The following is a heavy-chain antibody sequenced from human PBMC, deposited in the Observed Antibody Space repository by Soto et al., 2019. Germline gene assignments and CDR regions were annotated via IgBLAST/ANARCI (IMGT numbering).Heavy chain of an antibody. J-gene: IGHJ6*03. D-gene: IGHD6-13*01. V-gene: IGHV1-8*01. CDR1: VYTFTSYD. Sequence: RASVKVSCKSAVYTFTSYDINWLRQATGQGLEWMGWMNPNSGNTGYAQKFQGRVTMTRNTSISTAYMELSSLRSEDTAVYYCARSQGIAAAGTVNYMDVWGKGTTVTVSS. CDR2: MNPNSGNT. CDR3: ARSQGIAAAGTVNYMDV.